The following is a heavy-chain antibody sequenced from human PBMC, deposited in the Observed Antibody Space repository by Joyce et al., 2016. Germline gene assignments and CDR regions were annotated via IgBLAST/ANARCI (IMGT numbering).Heavy chain of an antibody. CDR3: ARGWTVTKIFDV. Sequence: QVQLQESGPGLVKPSETLSLTCSVSGDSISDYYWSWIRQSPKKGLEWIGYIHYSGGINYNPSLKSRVTISLDTPKNQFSLKLNSVSAADTAVYYCARGWTVTKIFDVWGQGTMVTVSS. CDR2: IHYSGGI. D-gene: IGHD4-17*01. J-gene: IGHJ3*01. CDR1: GDSISDYY. V-gene: IGHV4-59*01.